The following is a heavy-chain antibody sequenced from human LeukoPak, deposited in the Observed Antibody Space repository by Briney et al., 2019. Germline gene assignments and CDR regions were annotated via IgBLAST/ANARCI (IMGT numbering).Heavy chain of an antibody. J-gene: IGHJ4*02. V-gene: IGHV1-24*01. CDR3: ATASLSSSWYRKFDY. Sequence: GASVKVSCKVSGYTLTELSMHWVRQAPGKGLEWMGGFDPEDGETIYAQKFQGRVTMTEDTSTDTAYMELSSLRSEDTAVYYCATASLSSSWYRKFDYWGQGTLVTVSS. CDR1: GYTLTELS. D-gene: IGHD6-13*01. CDR2: FDPEDGET.